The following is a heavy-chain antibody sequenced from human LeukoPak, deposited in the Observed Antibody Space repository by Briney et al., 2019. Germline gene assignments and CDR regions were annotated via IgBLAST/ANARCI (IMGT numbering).Heavy chain of an antibody. V-gene: IGHV3-33*06. J-gene: IGHJ3*02. Sequence: GGSLRLSCAASGFTFSTYGMHWVRQAPGKGPEWVAVIWYDGNNKYYADSVKGRFTISRDNSKNTLCLQMNSLRAEDTAVYYCAKDTVMGNDAFDIWGQGTMVTVSS. CDR2: IWYDGNNK. CDR3: AKDTVMGNDAFDI. D-gene: IGHD4-11*01. CDR1: GFTFSTYG.